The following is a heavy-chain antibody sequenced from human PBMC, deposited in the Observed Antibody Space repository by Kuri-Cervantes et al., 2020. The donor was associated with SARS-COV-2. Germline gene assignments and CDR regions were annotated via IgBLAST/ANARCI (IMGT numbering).Heavy chain of an antibody. CDR2: INPSGGST. CDR1: GYTFTSYY. J-gene: IGHJ5*02. V-gene: IGHV1-46*01. CDR3: ARDSPGYRPHDCWFDP. Sequence: ASVKVSCKVSGYTFTSYYMHWVRQAPGQGLEWMGIINPSGGSTSYAQKFQGRVTMTRDTSTSTVYMELSSLTSDDTAVYYCARDSPGYRPHDCWFDPWGQGTLVTVSS. D-gene: IGHD3-16*02.